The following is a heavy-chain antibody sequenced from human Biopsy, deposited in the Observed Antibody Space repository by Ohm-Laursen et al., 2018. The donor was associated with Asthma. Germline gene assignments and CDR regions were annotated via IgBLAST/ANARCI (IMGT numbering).Heavy chain of an antibody. CDR2: IKHDGTEK. Sequence: SLRLSCAASGFTFGDYWMSWVRQVPGKGLEWVANIKHDGTEKNHVDSLKGRFTISRDNAKNSLYLQMNSLRAEDTAVYYWARTFQFWSPYHAEPYQLWGQGTLVTVPS. CDR1: GFTFGDYW. D-gene: IGHD3-3*01. V-gene: IGHV3-7*01. J-gene: IGHJ1*01. CDR3: ARTFQFWSPYHAEPYQL.